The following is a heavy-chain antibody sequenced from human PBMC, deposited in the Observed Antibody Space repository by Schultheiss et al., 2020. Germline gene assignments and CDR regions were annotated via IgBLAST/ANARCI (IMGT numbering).Heavy chain of an antibody. Sequence: SETLSLTCAVSGASISSGGYYWSWIRQHPGKGLEWIAYFSYTGSTYYNPSLKSRVTISVDTSKNHFSLRLSSVTAADTAVYYCARAPLDFDWFRRRYYYYYGMDVWGQGTTVTVSS. CDR2: FSYTGST. CDR1: GASISSGGYY. D-gene: IGHD3-9*01. J-gene: IGHJ6*02. CDR3: ARAPLDFDWFRRRYYYYYGMDV. V-gene: IGHV4-31*11.